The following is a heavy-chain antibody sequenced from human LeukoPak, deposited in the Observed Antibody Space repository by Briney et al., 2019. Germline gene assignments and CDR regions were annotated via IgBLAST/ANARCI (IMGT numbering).Heavy chain of an antibody. CDR3: ARGHQPPYYGMDV. V-gene: IGHV1-69*02. J-gene: IGHJ6*02. CDR2: IIPILGIA. CDR1: GGTFSSYT. Sequence: AAVTVSFKASGGTFSSYTISWVRQAPGQGLEWVGRIIPILGIANYAQKFQGRVTITADKSTSTAYMELSSLRSEDTAVFYCARGHQPPYYGMDVWGQGTTVTVSS.